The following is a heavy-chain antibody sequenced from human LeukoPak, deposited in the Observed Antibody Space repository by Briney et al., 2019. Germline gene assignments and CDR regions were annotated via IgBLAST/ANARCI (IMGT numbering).Heavy chain of an antibody. CDR3: VRRRQNFPIDS. D-gene: IGHD2/OR15-2a*01. Sequence: PSETLSLTCTVSGYSISSGYYWGWIRQPPGKGLEWIGTIFYSGTTYYNPSLRSRVTISLDTSKNQFSLKVNSVTAADMAVYYCVRRRQNFPIDSWGQGTLVTVSS. J-gene: IGHJ4*02. CDR1: GYSISSGYY. V-gene: IGHV4-38-2*02. CDR2: IFYSGTT.